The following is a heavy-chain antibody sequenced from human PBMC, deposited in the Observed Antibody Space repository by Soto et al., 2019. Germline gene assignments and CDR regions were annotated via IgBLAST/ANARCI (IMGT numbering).Heavy chain of an antibody. V-gene: IGHV3-30*18. CDR1: GFTFSSYG. D-gene: IGHD1-26*01. CDR3: AKDSRETAELDPAYSCYYGMDV. CDR2: ISYDGSNK. J-gene: IGHJ6*01. Sequence: QVQLVESGGGVVQPGRSLRLSCAASGFTFSSYGMHWVRQAPGKGLEWVAVISYDGSNKYYADSVKGRFTISRDNSKNTRYLQMNSMRTDDTAVYYCAKDSRETAELDPAYSCYYGMDVWGQGTTVTVSS.